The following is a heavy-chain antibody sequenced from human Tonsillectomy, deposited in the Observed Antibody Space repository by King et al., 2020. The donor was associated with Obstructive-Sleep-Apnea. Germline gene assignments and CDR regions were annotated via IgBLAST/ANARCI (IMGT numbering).Heavy chain of an antibody. J-gene: IGHJ4*02. CDR3: ARDMSAYDSTSPAY. D-gene: IGHD3-10*01. Sequence: QLVQSGAEVKKPGASVKIACKASGYTFTGYYIHWVRQAPGQGLEWMGWISPNSGATKYAQKFQDRVTMTRDTSISTAYMDLSKLRSDDTAIYYCARDMSAYDSTSPAYWGQGSLVTVSS. CDR1: GYTFTGYY. CDR2: ISPNSGAT. V-gene: IGHV1-2*02.